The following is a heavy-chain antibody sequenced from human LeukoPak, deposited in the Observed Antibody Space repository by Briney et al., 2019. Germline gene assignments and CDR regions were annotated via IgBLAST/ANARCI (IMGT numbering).Heavy chain of an antibody. D-gene: IGHD3-10*01. CDR3: ARELVRGVMYGGFDY. J-gene: IGHJ4*02. Sequence: GGSLRLSCAASGFTFSSYAMHWVRQAPGKGLEWVAVISYDGSNKYYADSVKGRFTISRDNSKNTLYLQMNSLRAEDTAVYYCARELVRGVMYGGFDYWGQGTLVTVSS. CDR2: ISYDGSNK. CDR1: GFTFSSYA. V-gene: IGHV3-30-3*01.